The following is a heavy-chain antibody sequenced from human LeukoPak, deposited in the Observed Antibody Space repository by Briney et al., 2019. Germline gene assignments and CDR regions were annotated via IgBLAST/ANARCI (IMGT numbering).Heavy chain of an antibody. D-gene: IGHD3-10*01. V-gene: IGHV3-7*01. J-gene: IGHJ4*02. CDR3: ARWIGGFDY. CDR1: GYTVSSDY. Sequence: GGSLRLSCAASGYTVSSDYMSWVRQTPGKGLEWVANIKQDGSEKYYVDSVEGRFTISRDNAKNSLYLQMNSLRAEDTAVYYCARWIGGFDYWGQGALVTVSS. CDR2: IKQDGSEK.